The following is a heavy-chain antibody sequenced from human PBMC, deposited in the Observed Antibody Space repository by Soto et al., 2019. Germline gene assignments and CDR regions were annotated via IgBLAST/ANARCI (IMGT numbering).Heavy chain of an antibody. J-gene: IGHJ4*02. D-gene: IGHD3-10*01. Sequence: QVQLAQSGAEVKKPGASVKVSCQASGYLFTSYAIIWVRQAPGQRLEWMGWISAYNGNTNYTQKLQGSVTMTTDTSKSKAYRERRSLRAVDTAVYDCARSGPHAEYWGQGTLVTVSS. CDR1: GYLFTSYA. CDR2: ISAYNGNT. V-gene: IGHV1-18*01. CDR3: ARSGPHAEY.